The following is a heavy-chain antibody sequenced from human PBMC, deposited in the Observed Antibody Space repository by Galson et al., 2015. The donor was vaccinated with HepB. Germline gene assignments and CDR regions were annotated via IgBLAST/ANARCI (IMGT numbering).Heavy chain of an antibody. J-gene: IGHJ6*02. CDR3: ARLGDDTTGHWNYPMDA. Sequence: SVKVSCKASGGTFSTHAISWVRRAPGQGLEWMGGIVPMFVTPNYAQKFRDRVTITADESTSTAYMELRGLKSEDTAVYYCARLGDDTTGHWNYPMDAWGQGTSVTVSS. CDR1: GGTFSTHA. V-gene: IGHV1-69*13. D-gene: IGHD2-8*02. CDR2: IVPMFVTP.